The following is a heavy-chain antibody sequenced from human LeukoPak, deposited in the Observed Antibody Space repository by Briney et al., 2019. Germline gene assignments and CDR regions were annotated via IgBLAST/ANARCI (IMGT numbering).Heavy chain of an antibody. CDR1: GFTFSNYW. D-gene: IGHD6-13*01. Sequence: GGSLRLSCAASGFTFSNYWMCWVRQAPGKGLEWVANINEGGSEEYYVDSVKGRFTISRDNAENSLYLQMNSLRGEDTAVYYCARGRATAFDNWGQGTLVTVSS. CDR3: ARGRATAFDN. V-gene: IGHV3-7*03. CDR2: INEGGSEE. J-gene: IGHJ4*02.